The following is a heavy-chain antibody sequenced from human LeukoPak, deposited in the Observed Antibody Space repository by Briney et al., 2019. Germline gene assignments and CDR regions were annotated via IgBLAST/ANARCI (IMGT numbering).Heavy chain of an antibody. CDR3: AKAPSVWNYYFDY. J-gene: IGHJ4*02. Sequence: GGSLRLSCAASGFTFSSYAMSWVRQAPGKGLEWVSANSGSGGSTYYADSAKGRFTISRDNSKNTLYLQMNSLRAEDTAVYYCAKAPSVWNYYFDYWGQGTLVTVSS. V-gene: IGHV3-23*01. D-gene: IGHD1-7*01. CDR1: GFTFSSYA. CDR2: NSGSGGST.